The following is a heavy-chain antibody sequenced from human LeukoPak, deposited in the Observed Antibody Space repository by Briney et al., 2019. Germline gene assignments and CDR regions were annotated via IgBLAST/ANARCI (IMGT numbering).Heavy chain of an antibody. D-gene: IGHD3-9*01. J-gene: IGHJ5*02. Sequence: ASVKVSCKASGYTFTSYGISWVRQAPGQGLEWMGWISAYNGNTNYAQKLQGRVTMTTDTSTSTAYMELRSLRSDDTAVYYCARASLYYDILTGYYKWAWFDPWAREPWSPSPQ. CDR1: GYTFTSYG. CDR3: ARASLYYDILTGYYKWAWFDP. CDR2: ISAYNGNT. V-gene: IGHV1-18*01.